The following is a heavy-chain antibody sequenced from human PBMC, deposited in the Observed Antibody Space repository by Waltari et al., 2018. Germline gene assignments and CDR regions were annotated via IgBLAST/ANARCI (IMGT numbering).Heavy chain of an antibody. V-gene: IGHV4-4*02. J-gene: IGHJ6*02. CDR3: ARGGITIFGVVITDYYYYGMDV. CDR1: GGSISSSNW. Sequence: QVQLQESGPGLVKPSGTLSLTCAVSGGSISSSNWWSWVRQPPGKGLEWIGEIYHSGSTNYNPSLNSRVTISVDKSKNQFSLRLSSVTAADTAVYYCARGGITIFGVVITDYYYYGMDVWGQGTTVTVSS. D-gene: IGHD3-3*01. CDR2: IYHSGST.